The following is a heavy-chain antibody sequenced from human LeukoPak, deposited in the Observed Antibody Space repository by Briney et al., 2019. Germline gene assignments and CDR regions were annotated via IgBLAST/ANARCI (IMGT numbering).Heavy chain of an antibody. CDR3: ARDLVAVGWNY. CDR2: ISSSSSYI. Sequence: GGSLRLSCAASGFTFSSYSMNWVRQAPGKGLEWVSSISSSSSYIYYADSVKGRFTISRDNAKNSLYLQMNSLRAEDTAVYYCARDLVAVGWNYWGQGTLVTVSS. D-gene: IGHD2-15*01. CDR1: GFTFSSYS. V-gene: IGHV3-21*01. J-gene: IGHJ4*02.